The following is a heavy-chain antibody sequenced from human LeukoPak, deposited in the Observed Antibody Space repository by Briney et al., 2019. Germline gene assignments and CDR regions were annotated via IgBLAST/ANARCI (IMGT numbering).Heavy chain of an antibody. CDR2: IDSSGDTK. CDR3: ARPSPPGDGYNPCDY. CDR1: GFAFSDYN. J-gene: IGHJ4*02. Sequence: GGSLRLSCAASGFAFSDYNMSWIRQAPGKGPEYISYIDSSGDTKYYTDSVKGRFTISRDNSKNTVYLQMNSLRTEDTAVYYCARPSPPGDGYNPCDYWGPGALVIVSS. D-gene: IGHD5-24*01. V-gene: IGHV3-11*04.